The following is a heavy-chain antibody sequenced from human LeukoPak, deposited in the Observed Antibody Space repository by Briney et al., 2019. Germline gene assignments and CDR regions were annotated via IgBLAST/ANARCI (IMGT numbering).Heavy chain of an antibody. CDR1: GASMNTHY. CDR3: AREDPQTTVPEGMDV. D-gene: IGHD4-17*01. CDR2: MLDTVTT. Sequence: SETLSLTCAVSGASMNTHYWSWIRRPPGKGLEWIGYMLDTVTTKDNPSLKSRFTLSADTSRNQFSLRLSSVTAADTAVYYCAREDPQTTVPEGMDVWGHGTTVIVSS. J-gene: IGHJ6*02. V-gene: IGHV4-59*11.